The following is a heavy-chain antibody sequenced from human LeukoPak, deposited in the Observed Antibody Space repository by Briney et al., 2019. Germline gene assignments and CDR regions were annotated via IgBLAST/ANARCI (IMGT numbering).Heavy chain of an antibody. CDR3: APRGATRWFDP. V-gene: IGHV4-59*08. CDR1: GGSTSVYY. J-gene: IGHJ5*02. Sequence: SETLSLTCTVSGGSTSVYYWSWIRQPPGKGLEWIGHIYYSGSTNYNPSLKSRVTISLDTSKNQFSLKLNSLTAADTAVYYCAPRGATRWFDPWGQGTLVTVSS. CDR2: IYYSGST. D-gene: IGHD5-12*01.